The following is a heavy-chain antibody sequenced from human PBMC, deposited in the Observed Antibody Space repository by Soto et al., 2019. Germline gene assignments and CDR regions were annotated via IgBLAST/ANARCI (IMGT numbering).Heavy chain of an antibody. V-gene: IGHV3-11*01. CDR1: GFTFSDYY. Sequence: LRLSCAASGFTFSDYYMSWIRQAPGKGLEWVSYISSSGSTIYYADSVKGRFTISRDNAKNSLYLQMNSLRAEDTAVYYCARDLLQLEPPPPVYYYYGMDVWGQGTTVTVSS. CDR2: ISSSGSTI. J-gene: IGHJ6*02. CDR3: ARDLLQLEPPPPVYYYYGMDV. D-gene: IGHD1-1*01.